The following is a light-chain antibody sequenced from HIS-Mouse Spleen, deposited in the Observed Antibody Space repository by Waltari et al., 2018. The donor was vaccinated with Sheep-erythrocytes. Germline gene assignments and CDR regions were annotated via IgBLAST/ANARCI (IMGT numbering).Light chain of an antibody. CDR2: EAN. J-gene: IGLJ3*02. Sequence: NFMLTQPHSVSESPGKTVTISCTASSGSIASNYVLLYQQRPGSAPTTVIYEANQRPYGVPDRFSGSIDSYSISASPTNSELKTEDEADYYCQSYDSSNWVFGGGTKLTVL. CDR1: SGSIASNY. V-gene: IGLV6-57*02. CDR3: QSYDSSNWV.